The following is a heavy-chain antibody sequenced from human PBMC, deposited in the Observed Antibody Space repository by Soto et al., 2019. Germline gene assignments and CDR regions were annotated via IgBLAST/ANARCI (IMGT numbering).Heavy chain of an antibody. Sequence: LRLSCVASGFTFSNYWMHWVRQAPGKGLVWVSRINSDGSGTSYADSVRGRFTISRDNAKNTLYLQMNSLRVEDTALFYCTRDFPTIQTRFFYAMDVWGQGTTVTVSS. CDR2: INSDGSGT. CDR3: TRDFPTIQTRFFYAMDV. J-gene: IGHJ6*02. CDR1: GFTFSNYW. D-gene: IGHD2-2*02. V-gene: IGHV3-74*01.